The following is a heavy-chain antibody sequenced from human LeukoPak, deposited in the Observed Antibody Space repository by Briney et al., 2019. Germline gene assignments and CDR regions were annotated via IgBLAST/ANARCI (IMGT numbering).Heavy chain of an antibody. Sequence: GGSLRLSCAASGFTFSDYYMSWIRQAPGKGLEWVSYISSSSYTNYADSVKGRFTISRDNAKNSLYLQMNSLRAENTAVYYCARVRSGWYLDAFDIWGQGTMVTVSS. CDR2: ISSSSYT. CDR3: ARVRSGWYLDAFDI. J-gene: IGHJ3*02. V-gene: IGHV3-11*03. D-gene: IGHD6-19*01. CDR1: GFTFSDYY.